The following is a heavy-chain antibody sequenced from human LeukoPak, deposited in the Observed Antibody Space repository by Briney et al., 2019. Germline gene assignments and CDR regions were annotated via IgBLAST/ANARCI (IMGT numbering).Heavy chain of an antibody. CDR3: ARAPLGGYYFSHG. J-gene: IGHJ4*02. Sequence: ASVKVSCKASGYTFTSYDIDWVRQATGQGLEWMGWMNPNSGNTGYAQKFQGRVTITRNTSISTAYMELSSLRSEDTAVYYCARAPLGGYYFSHGWGQGTLVTVSP. CDR1: GYTFTSYD. CDR2: MNPNSGNT. D-gene: IGHD3-3*01. V-gene: IGHV1-8*03.